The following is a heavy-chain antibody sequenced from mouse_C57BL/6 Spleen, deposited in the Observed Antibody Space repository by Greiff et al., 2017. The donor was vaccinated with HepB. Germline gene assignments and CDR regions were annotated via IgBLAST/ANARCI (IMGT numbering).Heavy chain of an antibody. CDR2: INPYNGGT. D-gene: IGHD2-5*01. V-gene: IGHV1-19*01. CDR3: ARRESNLYYAMDC. J-gene: IGHJ4*01. CDR1: GYTFTDYY. Sequence: VQLQQSGPVLVKPGASVKMSCKASGYTFTDYYMNWVKQSHGKSLEWIGVINPYNGGTSYNQKFKGKATLTVDKSSSTAYMELNSLTSEDSAVYYCARRESNLYYAMDCWGQGTSVTVSS.